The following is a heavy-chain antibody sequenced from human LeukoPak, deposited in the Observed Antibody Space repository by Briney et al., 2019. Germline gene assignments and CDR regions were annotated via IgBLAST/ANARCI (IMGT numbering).Heavy chain of an antibody. CDR3: ARDRSRHMRVVVLDAFDI. V-gene: IGHV4-38-2*02. CDR2: IYHSGST. CDR1: GYSISSGYY. D-gene: IGHD3-22*01. J-gene: IGHJ3*02. Sequence: SETLSLTCAVSGYSISSGYYWGWIRQPPGKGLEWIGSIYHSGSTYYNPSLKSRVTISVDTSKNQFSLKLSSVTAADTAVYYWARDRSRHMRVVVLDAFDIWGQGTMVTVSS.